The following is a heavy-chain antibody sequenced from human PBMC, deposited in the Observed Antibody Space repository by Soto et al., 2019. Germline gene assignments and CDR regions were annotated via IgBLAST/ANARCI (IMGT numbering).Heavy chain of an antibody. J-gene: IGHJ4*02. CDR3: ANALWFGARKCLDY. V-gene: IGHV3-23*01. D-gene: IGHD3-10*01. CDR1: GSTFSIYA. Sequence: GPSLRPACQDSGSTFSIYAMSWVRQAPGKGLEWVSDISGSGGRTYYADSVKGRFTISRDNSKNTLYLQMNSLRAEDTAVYYCANALWFGARKCLDYPGQGALLTVSS. CDR2: ISGSGGRT.